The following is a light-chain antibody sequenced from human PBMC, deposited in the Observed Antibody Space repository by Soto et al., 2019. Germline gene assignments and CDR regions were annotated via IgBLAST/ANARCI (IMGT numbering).Light chain of an antibody. Sequence: EIVLTQSPGTLSLSPGERATLSCRASQSVSSNYVAWYQQKPGQAPRLLIYGASSRATGIPDRFSGSGSGTDFTLTISRLDPEDFAVYYCQQYGSSPPVTFGQGTRLEIK. CDR2: GAS. V-gene: IGKV3-20*01. CDR3: QQYGSSPPVT. CDR1: QSVSSNY. J-gene: IGKJ5*01.